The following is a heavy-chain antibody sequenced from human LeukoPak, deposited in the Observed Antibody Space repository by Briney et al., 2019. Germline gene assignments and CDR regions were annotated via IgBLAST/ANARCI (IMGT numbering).Heavy chain of an antibody. D-gene: IGHD5-18*01. CDR1: GGSFSGYY. CDR2: INHSGST. CDR3: ARVGYSYGY. J-gene: IGHJ4*02. Sequence: SETLSLTCAVYGGSFSGYYWSWIRQPPGKGLEWIEEINHSGSTNYNPSLKSRVTISVDTSKNQFSLKLSSVTAADTAVYYCARVGYSYGYWGQGTLVTVSS. V-gene: IGHV4-34*01.